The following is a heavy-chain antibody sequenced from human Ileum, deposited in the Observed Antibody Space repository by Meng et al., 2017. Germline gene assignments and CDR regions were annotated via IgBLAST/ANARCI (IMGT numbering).Heavy chain of an antibody. CDR1: GSSLSTSGVG. J-gene: IGHJ5*02. D-gene: IGHD6-19*01. V-gene: IGHV2-5*02. CDR3: AHRQNSVLGGWDGGCVDL. Sequence: QITLKESGPTLLTPTQTLTLTCTFSGSSLSTSGVGVAWIRQTPGKALEWLAVIYWDNDKRYSPSLRSRLTITKDTSKNQVVLTMTNMDPVDTATYFCAHRQNSVLGGWDGGCVDLWGQGTLVTVSS. CDR2: IYWDNDK.